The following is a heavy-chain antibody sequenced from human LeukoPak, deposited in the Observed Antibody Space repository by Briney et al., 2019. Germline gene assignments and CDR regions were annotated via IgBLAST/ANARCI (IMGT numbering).Heavy chain of an antibody. D-gene: IGHD6-13*01. CDR3: ARVQFSGLRPGGIAAAGPAY. Sequence: PGGSLRLSCAASGFTFRSYGMHWVRQTPGKGLEWVAVISYDGSNKYYADSVKGRFTISRDNSKNTLYLQMNSLRAEDTAVYYCARVQFSGLRPGGIAAAGPAYWGQGTLVTVSS. J-gene: IGHJ4*02. CDR1: GFTFRSYG. V-gene: IGHV3-30*19. CDR2: ISYDGSNK.